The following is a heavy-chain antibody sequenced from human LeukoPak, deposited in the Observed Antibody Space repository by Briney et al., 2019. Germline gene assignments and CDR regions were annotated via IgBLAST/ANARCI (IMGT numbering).Heavy chain of an antibody. D-gene: IGHD4-17*01. CDR2: INHSGST. J-gene: IGHJ6*02. CDR3: AGHMADEYGDTGPYGMDV. CDR1: GGSFSGYY. V-gene: IGHV4-34*01. Sequence: PSETLSLTCAVYGGSFSGYYWSWIRQPPGKGLEWIGEINHSGSTNYNPSLKSRVTISVDTSKNQFSLKLSSVTAADTAVYFCAGHMADEYGDTGPYGMDVWGQGTTVTVSS.